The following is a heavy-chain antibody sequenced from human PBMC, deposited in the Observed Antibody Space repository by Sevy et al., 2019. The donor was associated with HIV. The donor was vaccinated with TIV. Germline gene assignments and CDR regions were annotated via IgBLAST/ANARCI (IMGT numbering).Heavy chain of an antibody. CDR2: MYNTGFT. D-gene: IGHD1-26*01. V-gene: IGHV4-59*01. CDR3: ARAGNSGTYQGYFDS. CDR1: GGSISNYY. Sequence: SETLSLTCIVSGGSISNYYWNWIRQPPGKELEWVGLMYNTGFTNYNPALKGRVTISVDTSKNQFSLRLSSLTAADTAVYFCARAGNSGTYQGYFDSWGQGTQVTVSS. J-gene: IGHJ4*02.